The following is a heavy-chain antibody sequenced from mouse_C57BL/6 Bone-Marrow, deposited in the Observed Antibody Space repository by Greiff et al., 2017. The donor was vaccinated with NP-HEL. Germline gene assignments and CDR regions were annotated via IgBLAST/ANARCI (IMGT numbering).Heavy chain of an antibody. CDR2: ISSGGSYT. D-gene: IGHD1-1*01. CDR1: GFTFSSYG. CDR3: ARREGTITTVVAPSYWYFDV. J-gene: IGHJ1*03. V-gene: IGHV5-6*01. Sequence: EVQGVESGGDLVKPGGSLKLSCAASGFTFSSYGMSWVRQTPDKRLEWVATISSGGSYTYYPDSVKGRFTISRDNAKNTLYLQMSSLKSEDTAMYYCARREGTITTVVAPSYWYFDVWGTGTTVTVSS.